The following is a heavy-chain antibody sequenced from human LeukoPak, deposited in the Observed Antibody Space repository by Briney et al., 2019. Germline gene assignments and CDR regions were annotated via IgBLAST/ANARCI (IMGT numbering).Heavy chain of an antibody. CDR1: GFTFSSYA. V-gene: IGHV3-30*04. CDR3: ARDLSGLKQLDFDY. Sequence: GGCLRLSCAASGFTFSSYAMHWVRQAPGKGLEWVAVISYDGSNKYYADSVKGRFTISRDNSKNTLYLQMNSLRAEDTAVYYCARDLSGLKQLDFDYWGQGTLVTVSS. J-gene: IGHJ4*02. D-gene: IGHD6-6*01. CDR2: ISYDGSNK.